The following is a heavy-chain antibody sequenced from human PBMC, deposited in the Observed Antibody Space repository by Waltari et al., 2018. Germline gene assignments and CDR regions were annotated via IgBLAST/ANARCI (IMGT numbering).Heavy chain of an antibody. CDR3: ARSGVWELLRV. V-gene: IGHV3-23*01. CDR1: GFTFSSYA. D-gene: IGHD1-26*01. CDR2: IGGSGGST. J-gene: IGHJ4*02. Sequence: EVQLLESGGGLVQPGGSLSLSCAASGFTFSSYAMHWVRQAAGKGLVWVSAIGGSGGSTCDADCGKGRLTISGDNSRSTLYLQMDSLRAEDTAVYYCARSGVWELLRVWGQGTLVTVSS.